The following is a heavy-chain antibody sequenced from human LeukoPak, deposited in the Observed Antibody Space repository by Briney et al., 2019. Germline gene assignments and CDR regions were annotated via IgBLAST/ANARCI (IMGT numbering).Heavy chain of an antibody. J-gene: IGHJ4*02. CDR2: ISSSSSYI. CDR1: GFTFSSYS. CDR3: ARDIAAAGPFDC. V-gene: IGHV3-21*01. Sequence: GGSLRLSCAASGFTFSSYSMNWVRQAPGKGLEWVSSISSSSSYIYYADSVKGRFTISRDNAKNSLYLQMNSLRAEDTAVYYCARDIAAAGPFDCWGQGTLVTVSS. D-gene: IGHD6-13*01.